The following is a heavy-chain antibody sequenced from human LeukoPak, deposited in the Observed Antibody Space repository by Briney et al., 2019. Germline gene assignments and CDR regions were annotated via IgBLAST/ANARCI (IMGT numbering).Heavy chain of an antibody. CDR1: GFTFRDSE. V-gene: IGHV3-48*03. CDR3: VRMRGFDFGH. Sequence: GGFLRLSCTTSGFTFRDSEMSWVRQAPGKGLEWVSFTSYGGSNIYYLDSVKGRFTISRDNVKNSLYLQMNSLTVEDTAVYYCVRMRGFDFGHWGQGALVTVSS. J-gene: IGHJ5*02. CDR2: TSYGGSNI.